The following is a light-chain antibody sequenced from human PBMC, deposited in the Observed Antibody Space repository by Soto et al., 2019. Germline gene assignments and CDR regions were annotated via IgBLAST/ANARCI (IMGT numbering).Light chain of an antibody. CDR2: GAS. Sequence: EIVLTQSPATLSLSPGERASLSCRASQSVSNSYLAWYQQKPGQAPRLLIFGASNRATDIPDRFSGRGSGTDFTLTITRLEPEDFAVYYCQQYDTSPRGFGQGTKLEIK. J-gene: IGKJ2*03. CDR1: QSVSNSY. CDR3: QQYDTSPRG. V-gene: IGKV3-20*01.